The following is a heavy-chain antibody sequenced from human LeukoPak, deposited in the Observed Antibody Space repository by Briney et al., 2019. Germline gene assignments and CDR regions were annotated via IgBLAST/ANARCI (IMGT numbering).Heavy chain of an antibody. J-gene: IGHJ4*02. D-gene: IGHD4-23*01. Sequence: QPGGSLRLSCAASGFTFRSYGMNWVRQAPGKGLEWVSAISGSAGSTYYADSVKGRFTIPRDNSKNTLYLQMNSLRAEDTAVYYCAKDQNDYGGNSGSFDYWGQGTLVTVSS. CDR1: GFTFRSYG. CDR3: AKDQNDYGGNSGSFDY. V-gene: IGHV3-23*01. CDR2: ISGSAGST.